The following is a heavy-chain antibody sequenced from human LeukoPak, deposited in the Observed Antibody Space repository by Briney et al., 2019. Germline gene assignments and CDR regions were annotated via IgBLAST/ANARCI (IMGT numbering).Heavy chain of an antibody. Sequence: GGSLRLSCEASGFTFHDSYMTWIRQAPGKGLEWVSFISNSGDSIYYADSVKGRFITSRDNAKSSLYLQTNSLRAEDTAVYYCAELGITMIGGVWGKGTTVTISS. CDR2: ISNSGDSI. V-gene: IGHV3-11*04. J-gene: IGHJ6*04. D-gene: IGHD3-10*02. CDR1: GFTFHDSY. CDR3: AELGITMIGGV.